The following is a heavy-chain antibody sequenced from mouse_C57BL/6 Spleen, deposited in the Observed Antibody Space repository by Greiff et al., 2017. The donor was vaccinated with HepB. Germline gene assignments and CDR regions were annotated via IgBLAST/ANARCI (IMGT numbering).Heavy chain of an antibody. J-gene: IGHJ1*03. CDR3: AREWDYGNSWYFDV. Sequence: QVQLKQPGAELVRPGPSVKLSCKASGYTFTSYWMHWVKQRPGQGLEWIGVIDPSDSYTNYNQKFKGKATLTVDTSSSTAYMQLSSLTSEDSAVYYCAREWDYGNSWYFDVWGTGTTVTVSS. V-gene: IGHV1-59*01. CDR1: GYTFTSYW. D-gene: IGHD2-1*01. CDR2: IDPSDSYT.